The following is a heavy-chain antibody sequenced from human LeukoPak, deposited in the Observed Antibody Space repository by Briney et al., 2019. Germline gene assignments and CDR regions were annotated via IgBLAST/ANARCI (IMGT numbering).Heavy chain of an antibody. CDR3: VRTYYYDGSGYYSH. D-gene: IGHD3-22*01. J-gene: IGHJ4*02. V-gene: IGHV3-64D*06. CDR2: ITGNGGAT. CDR1: GFIFSAYD. Sequence: PGGSLRLSCSASGFIFSAYDMHWVRQAPGKGLQYVSAITGNGGATYYADSVKGRFTISRDNSKNTLYLQLSSLRAEDTAVYYCVRTYYYDGSGYYSHWGQGTLVTVSS.